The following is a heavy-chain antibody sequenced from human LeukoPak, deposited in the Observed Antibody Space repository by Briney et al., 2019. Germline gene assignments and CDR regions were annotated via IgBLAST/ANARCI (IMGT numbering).Heavy chain of an antibody. CDR2: INHSGST. CDR3: AGTRKRWLQLCRAFDI. V-gene: IGHV4-34*01. D-gene: IGHD5-24*01. J-gene: IGHJ3*02. Sequence: PSETLSLTCAVYGGSFSGYYWSWIRQPPGKGLEWIGEINHSGSTNYNPSLKSRVTISVDTSKNQFSLKLSSVTAADTAVYYCAGTRKRWLQLCRAFDIWGQGTMVTVSS. CDR1: GGSFSGYY.